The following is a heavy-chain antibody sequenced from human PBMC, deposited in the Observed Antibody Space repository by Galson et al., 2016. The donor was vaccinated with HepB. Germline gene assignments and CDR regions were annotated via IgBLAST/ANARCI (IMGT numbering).Heavy chain of an antibody. CDR3: AKVLENDSSGYYYGPFDY. J-gene: IGHJ4*02. CDR1: GFTFSNYA. D-gene: IGHD3-22*01. Sequence: SLRLSCAASGFTFSNYAMNWVRQAPGKGLECVSAISGSDSSTYFADSVRDRFTISRDNSKKTLYLEMKSLRAEDTAVYYCAKVLENDSSGYYYGPFDYWGQGTLVTVSS. CDR2: ISGSDSST. V-gene: IGHV3-23*01.